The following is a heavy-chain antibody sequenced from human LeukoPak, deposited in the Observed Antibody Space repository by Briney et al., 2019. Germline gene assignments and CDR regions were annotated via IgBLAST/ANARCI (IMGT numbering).Heavy chain of an antibody. Sequence: ASVKVSCKASGYTFTSYGISWVRQAPGQGLEWMGWISAYNGNTNYAQTLQGRVTMATDTSTSTAYMELRSLRSDDTAVYYCARESRYDYVWGSYRSNWFDPWGQGTLVTVSS. J-gene: IGHJ5*02. V-gene: IGHV1-18*01. CDR2: ISAYNGNT. D-gene: IGHD3-16*02. CDR3: ARESRYDYVWGSYRSNWFDP. CDR1: GYTFTSYG.